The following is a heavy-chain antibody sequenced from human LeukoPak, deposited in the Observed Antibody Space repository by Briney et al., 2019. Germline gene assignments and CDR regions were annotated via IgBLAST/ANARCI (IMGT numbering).Heavy chain of an antibody. CDR3: AKDWGSSRHYNMDV. CDR1: GFTFDDYA. D-gene: IGHD6-6*01. CDR2: ISWNSGSI. J-gene: IGHJ6*03. V-gene: IGHV3-9*01. Sequence: SGGSLRLSCAASGFTFDDYAMHWVRQAPGKGLEWVSGISWNSGSIGYADSVKGRFTISRDNAKNSLYLQMNSLRAEDTALYYCAKDWGSSRHYNMDVWGKGTTVTVSS.